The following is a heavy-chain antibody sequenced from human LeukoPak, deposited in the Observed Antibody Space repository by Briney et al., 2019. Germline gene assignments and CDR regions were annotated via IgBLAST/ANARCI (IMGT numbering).Heavy chain of an antibody. D-gene: IGHD3-9*01. V-gene: IGHV3-48*03. Sequence: GGSLRLSCEASGFTFSSYEMNWVRQAPGKGLEWVSYIGSSGNTICYADSVKGRFTISRGNSKNTLYLQMNSLRAEDTAVYYCARDLTYYDILTGYYFRDASFDYWGQGTLVTVSS. J-gene: IGHJ4*02. CDR2: IGSSGNTI. CDR3: ARDLTYYDILTGYYFRDASFDY. CDR1: GFTFSSYE.